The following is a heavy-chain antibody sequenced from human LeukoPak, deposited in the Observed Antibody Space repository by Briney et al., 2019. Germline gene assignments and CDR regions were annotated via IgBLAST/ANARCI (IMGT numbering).Heavy chain of an antibody. D-gene: IGHD2-15*01. CDR3: ARVDRGYCSGGSCRLDY. CDR2: INPNSGGT. J-gene: IGHJ4*02. CDR1: GYTFTGYY. V-gene: IGHV1-2*06. Sequence: ASVKVSCKASGYTFTGYYMHWVRQAPGQGLEWMGRINPNSGGTNYAQKFQGRVTMTRDTSISTAYMELSRLRSDDTAVYYCARVDRGYCSGGSCRLDYWGQGTLVTVCS.